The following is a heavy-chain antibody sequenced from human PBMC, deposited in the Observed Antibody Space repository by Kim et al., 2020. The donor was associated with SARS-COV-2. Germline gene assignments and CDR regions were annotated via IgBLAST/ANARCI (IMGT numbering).Heavy chain of an antibody. CDR2: IKQDGSEK. CDR3: ARVLEGYYGSGSYSYYGMDV. D-gene: IGHD3-10*01. CDR1: GFTFSSYW. J-gene: IGHJ6*02. V-gene: IGHV3-7*01. Sequence: GGSLRLSCAASGFTFSSYWMSWVRQAPGKGLEWVANIKQDGSEKYYVDSVKGRFTISRDNAKNSLYLQMNSLRAEDTAVYYCARVLEGYYGSGSYSYYGMDVWGQGTTVTVSS.